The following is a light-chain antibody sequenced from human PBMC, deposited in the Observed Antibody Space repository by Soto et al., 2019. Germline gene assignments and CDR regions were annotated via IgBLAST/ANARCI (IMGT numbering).Light chain of an antibody. CDR2: AAS. CDR3: QQYYSYPPWT. Sequence: IKLTQSPSSLSASVGSRVTITSRASQGISNFLAWYQQKPGKAPKLLIYAASTLQSGVPSRFSGSGAGTEFILTISCLQSEDFSAYYCQQYYSYPPWTLGQGTKVDIK. J-gene: IGKJ1*01. CDR1: QGISNF. V-gene: IGKV1-9*01.